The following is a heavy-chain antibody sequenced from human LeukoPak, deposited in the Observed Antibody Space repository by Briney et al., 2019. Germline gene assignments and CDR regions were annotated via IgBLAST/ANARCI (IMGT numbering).Heavy chain of an antibody. CDR2: FYSPGST. D-gene: IGHD2-2*01. J-gene: IGHJ1*01. V-gene: IGHV3-53*01. Sequence: GGSLRLSCAASGFTFTTKSMAWVRQAPGRGLEWVSVFYSPGSTYYADSVHGRFTISRDNSLNTLFLQMNSLRVEDTAVYYCASARESCIGSTCYEYFHHWGQGTPLTVSS. CDR1: GFTFTTKS. CDR3: ASARESCIGSTCYEYFHH.